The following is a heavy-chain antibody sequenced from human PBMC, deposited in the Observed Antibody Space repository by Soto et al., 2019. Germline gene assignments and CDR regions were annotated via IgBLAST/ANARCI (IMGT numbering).Heavy chain of an antibody. Sequence: QVQLVQSGAEVKKPGASVKVSCKASGFTFSAYYIYWVRQAPGQGLEWIGWINPNSGGTNNAQKFHGRVTMTRDTSTSTVYMELSALISADTAVYYCARSLLDEYSSSWRSAYYGMDVWGQGTTVTVSS. CDR2: INPNSGGT. J-gene: IGHJ6*02. CDR1: GFTFSAYY. D-gene: IGHD6-13*01. V-gene: IGHV1-2*02. CDR3: ARSLLDEYSSSWRSAYYGMDV.